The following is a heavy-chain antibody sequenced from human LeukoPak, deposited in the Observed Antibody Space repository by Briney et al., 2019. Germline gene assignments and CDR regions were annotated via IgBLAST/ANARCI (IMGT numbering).Heavy chain of an antibody. Sequence: PSETLSLTCTVSGGSISYYYWSWIRRPPGKGLEWIGYIYYSGSTNYNPSLKSRVTISVDTSKNQFSLKLSSVTAADTAVYYCARGKIAVAGTFNYWGQGTLVTVSS. CDR1: GGSISYYY. D-gene: IGHD6-19*01. V-gene: IGHV4-59*12. CDR3: ARGKIAVAGTFNY. CDR2: IYYSGST. J-gene: IGHJ4*02.